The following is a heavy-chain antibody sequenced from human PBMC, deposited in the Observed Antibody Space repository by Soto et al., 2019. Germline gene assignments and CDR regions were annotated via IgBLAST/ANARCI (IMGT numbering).Heavy chain of an antibody. Sequence: LRLSCVVSGITFRTYWMHWVRQAPGKGLVWVSRINSDESDTSYADSVKGRFTISRDNAKNTLYLQVNSLRVEDTAVYYCARDLGHPTYAIDHWGQGTPVTVDS. CDR2: INSDESDT. D-gene: IGHD2-2*01. V-gene: IGHV3-74*01. J-gene: IGHJ4*02. CDR1: GITFRTYW. CDR3: ARDLGHPTYAIDH.